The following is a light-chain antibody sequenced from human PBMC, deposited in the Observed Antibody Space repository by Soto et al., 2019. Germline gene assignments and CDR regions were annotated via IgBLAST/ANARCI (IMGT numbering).Light chain of an antibody. CDR2: EVT. J-gene: IGLJ2*01. CDR1: SGDIGGNNY. Sequence: QSALTQPPSASGSPGQSVTISCTGTSGDIGGNNYVSWYQQHPGKTPKLMIYEVTKRPSGVPDRFSGSKSGSTASLTVSGLQAEDEATYYCSSYAGNNNLVFGGGTKLTVL. V-gene: IGLV2-8*01. CDR3: SSYAGNNNLV.